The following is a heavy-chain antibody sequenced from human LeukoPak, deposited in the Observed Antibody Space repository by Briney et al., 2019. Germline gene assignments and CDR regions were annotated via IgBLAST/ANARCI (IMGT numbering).Heavy chain of an antibody. CDR3: ARARIDY. Sequence: GGSLRLSCVGSGFTFSSYWMTWVRQAPGKGLEWVASIKDDGSEKYSVDSVKGRFTISRDNAKNLLYLQMSSLTAEDTAVYYCARARIDYWGQGTLVTVSS. CDR1: GFTFSSYW. J-gene: IGHJ4*02. V-gene: IGHV3-7*04. CDR2: IKDDGSEK. D-gene: IGHD1-14*01.